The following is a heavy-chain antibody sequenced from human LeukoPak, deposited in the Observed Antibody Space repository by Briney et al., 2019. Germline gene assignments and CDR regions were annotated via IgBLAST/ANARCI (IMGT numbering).Heavy chain of an antibody. CDR1: GGSISSSSYY. CDR2: IYYSGST. CDR3: ARVPNYYDSSGYQDIGY. Sequence: SETLSLTCTVSGGSISSSSYYWGWIRQPPGKGLEWVGSIYYSGSTHYNPSLKSRVTISVDTSKNQFSLKLSSVTAADTAVYYCARVPNYYDSSGYQDIGYWGQGTLVTVSS. J-gene: IGHJ4*02. V-gene: IGHV4-39*01. D-gene: IGHD3-22*01.